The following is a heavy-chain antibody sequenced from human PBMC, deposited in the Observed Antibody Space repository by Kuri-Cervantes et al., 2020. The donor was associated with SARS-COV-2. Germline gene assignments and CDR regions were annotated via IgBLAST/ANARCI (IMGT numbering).Heavy chain of an antibody. V-gene: IGHV4-34*01. CDR3: ARTEFVEMATMALAY. J-gene: IGHJ4*02. D-gene: IGHD5-24*01. CDR1: GGSFSGYY. Sequence: GSLRLSCAVYGGSFSGYYWSWIRQPPGKGLEWIGEINHSGSTNYNPSLKSRVTISVDTSKNQFSLKLSSVTAADTAVYYCARTEFVEMATMALAYWGQGTLVTVSS. CDR2: INHSGST.